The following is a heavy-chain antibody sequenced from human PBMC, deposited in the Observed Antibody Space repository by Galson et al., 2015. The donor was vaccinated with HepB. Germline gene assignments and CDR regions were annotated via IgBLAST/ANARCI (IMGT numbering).Heavy chain of an antibody. D-gene: IGHD3-3*01. CDR2: IIPIFGTA. CDR3: ASWDYYDFWGNWFDP. CDR1: GGTFSSYA. J-gene: IGHJ5*02. V-gene: IGHV1-69*13. Sequence: SVKVSCKASGGTFSSYAISWVRQAPGQGLEWMGGIIPIFGTANYAQKFQGRVTITADESTSTAYMELSSLRSEDTAVYYCASWDYYDFWGNWFDPWGQGTLVTVSS.